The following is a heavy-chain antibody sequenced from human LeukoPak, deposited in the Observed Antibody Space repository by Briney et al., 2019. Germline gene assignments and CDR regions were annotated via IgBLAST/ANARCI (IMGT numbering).Heavy chain of an antibody. D-gene: IGHD5-12*01. Sequence: SETLSLTCSVSGYSISSGYYWGWIRQPPGKGLEWIASIFHTGSTYYNPSLRSQVTISIDTSKNQISLNLSSVTAADTAVYYCAAYSGNGPQFDHWGQGTLVTVSS. V-gene: IGHV4-38-2*02. CDR1: GYSISSGYY. CDR2: IFHTGST. J-gene: IGHJ4*02. CDR3: AAYSGNGPQFDH.